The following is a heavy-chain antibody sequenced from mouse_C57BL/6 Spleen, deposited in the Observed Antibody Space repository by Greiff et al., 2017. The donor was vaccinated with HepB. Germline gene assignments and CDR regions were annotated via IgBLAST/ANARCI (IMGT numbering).Heavy chain of an antibody. J-gene: IGHJ1*03. CDR2: ISSGGSYT. V-gene: IGHV5-6*01. D-gene: IGHD4-1*01. CDR1: GFTFSSYG. Sequence: EVQGVESGGDLVKPGGSLKLSCAASGFTFSSYGMSWVRQTPDKRLEWVATISSGGSYTYYPDSVKGRFTISRDNAKNTLYLQMSSLKSEDTAMYYCARHGTGTGFDVWGTGTTVTVSS. CDR3: ARHGTGTGFDV.